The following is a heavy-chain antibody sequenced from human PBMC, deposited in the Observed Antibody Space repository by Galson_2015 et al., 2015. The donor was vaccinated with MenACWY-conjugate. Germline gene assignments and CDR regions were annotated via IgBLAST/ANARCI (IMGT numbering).Heavy chain of an antibody. J-gene: IGHJ4*02. D-gene: IGHD3-10*01. CDR1: GGSISSNNYY. V-gene: IGHV4-39*07. Sequence: SETLSLTCSVSGGSISSNNYYWGWIRQPPGKGLEWIGAIHYSGTTYYNPSLKSRVTISIDTSKNQFSQNLSSVTAADTAVYYCARGGDPGVVLDYWGQGTLVTVSS. CDR2: IHYSGTT. CDR3: ARGGDPGVVLDY.